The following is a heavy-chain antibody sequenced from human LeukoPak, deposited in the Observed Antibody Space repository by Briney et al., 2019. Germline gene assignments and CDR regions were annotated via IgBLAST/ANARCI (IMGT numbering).Heavy chain of an antibody. CDR1: GYSISSGYY. CDR3: ARDSSSSWTIDY. Sequence: SETLSLTCTVSGYSISSGYYGGWIRQPPGKGREWIGSIYHSGSTYYNPSLKSRVTISVDTSKNQFSLKLSSVTAADTAVYYCARDSSSSWTIDYWGQGTLVTVSS. J-gene: IGHJ4*02. D-gene: IGHD6-13*01. CDR2: IYHSGST. V-gene: IGHV4-38-2*02.